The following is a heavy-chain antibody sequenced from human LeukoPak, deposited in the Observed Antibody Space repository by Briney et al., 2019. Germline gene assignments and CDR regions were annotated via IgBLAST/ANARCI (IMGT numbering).Heavy chain of an antibody. CDR3: ARDAPRDIVLMVYHY. J-gene: IGHJ4*02. CDR2: INPNSGGT. V-gene: IGHV1-2*02. CDR1: GYTFTGYY. Sequence: ASVKVSCKASGYTFTGYYMHWVRQAPGQGLEWMGWINPNSGGTNYAQKFQGRVTMTRDTSISTAYMELSRLRSDDTAVYYCARDAPRDIVLMVYHYWGQGTLVTVSS. D-gene: IGHD2-8*01.